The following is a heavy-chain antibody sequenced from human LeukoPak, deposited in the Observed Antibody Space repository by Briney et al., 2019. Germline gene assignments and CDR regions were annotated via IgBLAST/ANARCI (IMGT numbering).Heavy chain of an antibody. CDR1: GFTFDDYA. CDR2: ISWNSGSI. CDR3: AKASAMIVVVSKHFDY. Sequence: GGSLRLSCAASGFTFDDYAMHWVRQVPGKGLEWVSGISWNSGSIGYADSVKGRFTISRDNAKNSLYLQMNSLRAEDTAVYYCAKASAMIVVVSKHFDYWGQGTLVTVSS. J-gene: IGHJ4*02. D-gene: IGHD3-22*01. V-gene: IGHV3-9*01.